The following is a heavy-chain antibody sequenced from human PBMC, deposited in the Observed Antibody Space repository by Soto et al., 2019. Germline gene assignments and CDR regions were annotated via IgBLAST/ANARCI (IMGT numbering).Heavy chain of an antibody. Sequence: GGSLRLSCAASGFSFDDYAMHWVRQAPGRGLEWVSGISWNSGSIGYADSVEGRFTISRDNSKSTVYLQMNSLRAEDTAIYYCAKDTYYYDSSGYYVFDYWGQGALVTVS. V-gene: IGHV3-9*01. CDR2: ISWNSGSI. J-gene: IGHJ4*02. D-gene: IGHD3-22*01. CDR1: GFSFDDYA. CDR3: AKDTYYYDSSGYYVFDY.